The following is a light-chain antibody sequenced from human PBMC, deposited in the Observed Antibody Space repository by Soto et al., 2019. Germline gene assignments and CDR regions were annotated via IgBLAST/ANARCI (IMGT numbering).Light chain of an antibody. J-gene: IGKJ1*01. CDR3: QQYGSSRWT. V-gene: IGKV3-20*01. CDR1: QSVSSSY. CDR2: GAS. Sequence: VVLTQSPGTLSLSPGEIASLSCVASQSVSSSYLAWYQQKPGQAPRLLIYGASSRATGIPDRFSGSGSGTDFTLTISRLEPEDFAVYYCQQYGSSRWTFGQGTKVDI.